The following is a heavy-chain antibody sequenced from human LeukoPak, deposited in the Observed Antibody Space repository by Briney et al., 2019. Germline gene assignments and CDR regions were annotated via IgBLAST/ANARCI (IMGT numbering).Heavy chain of an antibody. J-gene: IGHJ4*02. CDR1: GYTFTSYG. D-gene: IGHD3-10*01. V-gene: IGHV1-2*02. CDR3: ASREWFGELSDY. CDR2: INPNSGGT. Sequence: ASVKVSCKASGYTFTSYGISWVRQAPGQGLEWMGWINPNSGGTNYAQKFQGRVTMTRDTSISTAYMELSRLRSDDTAVYYCASREWFGELSDYWGQGTLVTVSS.